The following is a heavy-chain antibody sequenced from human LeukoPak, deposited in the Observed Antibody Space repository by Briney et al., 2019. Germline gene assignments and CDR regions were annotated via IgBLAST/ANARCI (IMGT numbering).Heavy chain of an antibody. CDR2: IYSGDSDT. CDR3: ARHLLTPGGSYYFDF. Sequence: GESLKISCKGSGYSFTSYWIAWVRQMPGKGLEWMGIIYSGDSDTRYSPSFQGQVTISADKSISTAYLQWSSLRASDTAIYYCARHLLTPGGSYYFDFWGQGTLVTVSS. CDR1: GYSFTSYW. V-gene: IGHV5-51*01. D-gene: IGHD1-26*01. J-gene: IGHJ4*02.